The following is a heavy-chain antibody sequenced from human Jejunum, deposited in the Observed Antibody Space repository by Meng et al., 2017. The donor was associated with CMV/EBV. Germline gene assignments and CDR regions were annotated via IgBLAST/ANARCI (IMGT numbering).Heavy chain of an antibody. CDR2: TYYRSKWYN. Sequence: QIHLQQSGPGLVKPSQTLSLTCDISGDSVSSNSAAWNWTRQSPSRGLEWLGRTYYRSKWYNDYAASVESRITINPDTSKNQFSLQLNSVTPDDTAVYYCARIAWNVAAFWGQGTLVTVSS. J-gene: IGHJ4*02. CDR3: ARIAWNVAAF. CDR1: GDSVSSNSAA. D-gene: IGHD1-1*01. V-gene: IGHV6-1*01.